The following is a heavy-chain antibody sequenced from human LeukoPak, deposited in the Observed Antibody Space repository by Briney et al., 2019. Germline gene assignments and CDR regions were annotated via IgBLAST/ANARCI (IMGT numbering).Heavy chain of an antibody. Sequence: GGSLRLSCAASGFTFSDYYMSWIRQAPGKGLEWVSYISSSSSYTNYADSVRGRFTISRDNAKNSLYLQMNSLRAEDTAVYYCARAPHYSNYGPYYYGMDVWGQGTTVTVSS. CDR3: ARAPHYSNYGPYYYGMDV. J-gene: IGHJ6*02. CDR1: GFTFSDYY. CDR2: ISSSSSYT. V-gene: IGHV3-11*06. D-gene: IGHD4-11*01.